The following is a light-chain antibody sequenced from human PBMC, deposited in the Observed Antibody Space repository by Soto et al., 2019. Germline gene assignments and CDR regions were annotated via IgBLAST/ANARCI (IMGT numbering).Light chain of an antibody. CDR1: QGIGVY. Sequence: NQMPHSPSSLSASLGDRVTITCRASQGIGVYLAWFQQKPGKVPKLLIYAASTLQSGVPSRFSGSGSGTDFTLTITSLQPEDVATYYCQKYNSAPLTFGGGTKVDIK. CDR2: AAS. CDR3: QKYNSAPLT. V-gene: IGKV1-27*01. J-gene: IGKJ4*01.